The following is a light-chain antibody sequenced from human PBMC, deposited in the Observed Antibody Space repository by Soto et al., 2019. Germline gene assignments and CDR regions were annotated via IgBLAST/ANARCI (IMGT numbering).Light chain of an antibody. CDR3: HQRNNWPFA. V-gene: IGKV3-11*01. Sequence: EIVLTQSPATLSLPPGQRATLSCRASQTIRNHLAWYQHKPGQPPRLLIYDASNRATGVPARFSGSGSGTDFTLTISSLEPEDFAVYYCHQRNNWPFAFGPGTKVEFK. J-gene: IGKJ3*01. CDR2: DAS. CDR1: QTIRNH.